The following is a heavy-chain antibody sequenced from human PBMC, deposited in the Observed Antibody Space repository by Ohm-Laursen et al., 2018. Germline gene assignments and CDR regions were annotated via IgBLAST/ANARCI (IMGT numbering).Heavy chain of an antibody. J-gene: IGHJ3*02. V-gene: IGHV3-11*01. CDR1: GFRFSDWY. CDR3: ARVSKQWELLLDGFDI. CDR2: IRSSGNIK. Sequence: GSLRLSCAASGFRFSDWYMSWVRQAPGKGLEWISYIRSSGNIKYYADSVKGRFTISRDNAKNSLYLQMNSLRAEDTAVYYCARVSKQWELLLDGFDIWGQGTMVTVSS. D-gene: IGHD1-26*01.